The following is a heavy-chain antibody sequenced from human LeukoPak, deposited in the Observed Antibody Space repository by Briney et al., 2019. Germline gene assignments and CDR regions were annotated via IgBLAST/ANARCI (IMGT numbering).Heavy chain of an antibody. J-gene: IGHJ3*02. CDR3: ATGYGRGRGAFDI. D-gene: IGHD6-19*01. V-gene: IGHV5-51*01. CDR1: GYSFISYW. CDR2: IYPGDSDT. Sequence: GESLKISCVGSGYSFISYWIAWVRQMPGKGLEWMGIIYPGDSDTTYSPSFQGQVTISADKSISTAYLQWSSLKASGTAIYYCATGYGRGRGAFDIWGQGTMVSVSS.